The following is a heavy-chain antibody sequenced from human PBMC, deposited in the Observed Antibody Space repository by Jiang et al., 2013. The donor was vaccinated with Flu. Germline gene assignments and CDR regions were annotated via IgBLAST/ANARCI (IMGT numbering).Heavy chain of an antibody. Sequence: TVSGGSISSYYWTWIRAAPGKGLEWIGHLYYSGTTNYNPSLKSRVTISGDISKNQFALKLSSVTAADTAVYYCARDRSSSPGSLRYWGQGTLVTVSS. J-gene: IGHJ4*02. CDR1: GGSISSYY. CDR3: ARDRSSSPGSLRY. CDR2: LYYSGTT. V-gene: IGHV4-59*01. D-gene: IGHD2-15*01.